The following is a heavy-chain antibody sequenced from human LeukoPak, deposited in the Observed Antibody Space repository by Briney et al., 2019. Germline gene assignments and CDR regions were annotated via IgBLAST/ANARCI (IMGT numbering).Heavy chain of an antibody. CDR2: IYHSGST. J-gene: IGHJ5*02. Sequence: SETLSLTCAVSGGSISSSNWWSWVRQPPGKGLEWIGEIYHSGSTNYNPSLKSRVTISVDKSKNQFSLKLSSVTAADTAVYYCARDIVNGIAAAGPDNWFDPWGQGTLVTVSS. V-gene: IGHV4-4*02. CDR1: GGSISSSNW. D-gene: IGHD6-13*01. CDR3: ARDIVNGIAAAGPDNWFDP.